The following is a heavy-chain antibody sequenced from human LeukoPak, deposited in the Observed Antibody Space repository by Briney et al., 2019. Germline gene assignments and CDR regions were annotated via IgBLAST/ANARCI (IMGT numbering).Heavy chain of an antibody. CDR3: AKEYYYDSSGYHDAFDI. V-gene: IGHV3-30*18. Sequence: GGSLRLSCAASGFTFSSYEMNWVRQAPGKGLEWVAVISYDGSNKYYADSVKGRFTISRDNSKNTLYLQMNSLRAEDTAVYYCAKEYYYDSSGYHDAFDIWGQGTMVTVSS. D-gene: IGHD3-22*01. CDR1: GFTFSSYE. J-gene: IGHJ3*02. CDR2: ISYDGSNK.